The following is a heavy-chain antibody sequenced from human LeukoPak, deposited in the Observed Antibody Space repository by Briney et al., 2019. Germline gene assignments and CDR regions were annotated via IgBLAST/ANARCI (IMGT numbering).Heavy chain of an antibody. Sequence: GESLKISCKGSGYSFTSYGMGWVRQMPGKGLEWLGIIYPGDSDTRYSPSFQGQVTISADKSIGTAYLHWSSLTASDTALYYCARQAVPLAKYFQFWGQGTLVTVSS. V-gene: IGHV5-51*01. CDR1: GYSFTSYG. D-gene: IGHD2/OR15-2a*01. CDR3: ARQAVPLAKYFQF. J-gene: IGHJ1*01. CDR2: IYPGDSDT.